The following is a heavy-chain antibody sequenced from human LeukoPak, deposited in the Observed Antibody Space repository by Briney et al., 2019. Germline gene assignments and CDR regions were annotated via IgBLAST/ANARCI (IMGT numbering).Heavy chain of an antibody. CDR3: AKDKEGSGSYRDY. V-gene: IGHV3-23*01. J-gene: IGHJ4*02. CDR2: ISGSDGTT. Sequence: GGSLRLSCAASGFTFRNYAMSWVRQAPGRGLEWVSGISGSDGTTNYADSVKGRFTISRDNSKNTLYLQMNSLRAEDTAVYYCAKDKEGSGSYRDYWGQGTLVTVSS. CDR1: GFTFRNYA. D-gene: IGHD3-10*01.